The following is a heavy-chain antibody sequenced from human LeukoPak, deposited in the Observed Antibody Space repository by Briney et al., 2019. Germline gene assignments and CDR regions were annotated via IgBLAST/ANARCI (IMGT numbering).Heavy chain of an antibody. J-gene: IGHJ4*02. D-gene: IGHD1-14*01. V-gene: IGHV2-70*11. CDR2: IDWDHDK. CDR1: GFSLSTSGMC. Sequence: SRPALVKPTQTLTLTCTFSGFSLSTSGMCVSWIRQPPGKALEWLARIDWDHDKYYSTSLKTRLAISNHTSKNQVVLTMTNMDPVDTATYYCARIPTGDYVDYWGQGILVSVSS. CDR3: ARIPTGDYVDY.